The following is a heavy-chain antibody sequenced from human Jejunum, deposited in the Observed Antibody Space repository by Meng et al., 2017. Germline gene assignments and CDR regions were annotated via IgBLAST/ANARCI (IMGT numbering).Heavy chain of an antibody. D-gene: IGHD6-13*01. J-gene: IGHJ4*02. V-gene: IGHV3-74*01. CDR1: GFTFSGYW. CDR3: ARVPVVAAGRGIDY. Sequence: GESLKISCAASGFTFSGYWMHWVRQAPGKGLVWVSRIRGDGSGSNYADSVKGRFTISRDNAKNTLYLQMNSLTAEDTAVYYCARVPVVAAGRGIDYWGQGTLVTVSS. CDR2: IRGDGSGS.